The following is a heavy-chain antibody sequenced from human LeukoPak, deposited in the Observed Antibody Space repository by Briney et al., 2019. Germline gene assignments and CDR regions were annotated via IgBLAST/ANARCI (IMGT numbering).Heavy chain of an antibody. V-gene: IGHV3-7*01. J-gene: IGHJ4*02. D-gene: IGHD3-3*01. CDR2: VKQDGSEK. CDR1: GFTFSSYW. CDR3: ARGHRAWSY. Sequence: PGGSLRLSCSASGFTFSSYWVTWVRQAPGKGLEWVANVKQDGSEKNYVDSVKGRFTISRDNAKNSLYLQMNSLRVDDTAVYYCARGHRAWSYWSQGTLVTVSS.